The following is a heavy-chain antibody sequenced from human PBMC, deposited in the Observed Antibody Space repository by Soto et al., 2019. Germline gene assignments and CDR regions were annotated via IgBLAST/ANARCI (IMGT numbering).Heavy chain of an antibody. CDR3: ARVCGGDCGNAFDV. V-gene: IGHV3-33*05. J-gene: IGHJ3*01. CDR2: ISFDSRDK. CDR1: GFTFSAYG. Sequence: QVQLVESGGGVVQPGRSLRLSCAASGFTFSAYGIHWVRQAPGKGLEWVATISFDSRDKLYVDSMNGRLTISRENSRNPVLLKMDSLRAEDTAVYHCARVCGGDCGNAFDVWGQGTVVAVSP. D-gene: IGHD2-21*02.